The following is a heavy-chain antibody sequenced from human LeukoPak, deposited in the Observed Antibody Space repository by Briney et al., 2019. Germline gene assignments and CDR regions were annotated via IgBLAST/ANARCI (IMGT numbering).Heavy chain of an antibody. V-gene: IGHV3-NL1*01. Sequence: GSLRLSCAASGFTFSSYGMHWVRQAPGKGLEWVSMTHGDGSTNYADSVKGRFTISRDNSKNTMYLQINSLSVEDTAVYYCASGSNRVFDYWGQGTLVTVSS. CDR2: THGDGST. J-gene: IGHJ4*02. CDR3: ASGSNRVFDY. D-gene: IGHD1-1*01. CDR1: GFTFSSYG.